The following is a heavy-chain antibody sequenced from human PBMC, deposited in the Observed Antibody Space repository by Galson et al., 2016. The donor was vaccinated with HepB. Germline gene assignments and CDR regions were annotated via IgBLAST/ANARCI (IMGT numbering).Heavy chain of an antibody. J-gene: IGHJ2*01. CDR2: INWNSRSI. CDR3: AKEHAGSRGWYCDL. CDR1: GFSFEDHG. V-gene: IGHV3-9*01. Sequence: SLRLSCAASGFSFEDHGMHWVRQAPGKGLEWISSINWNSRSIDYADSVRGRFTISRDNAKNSLFLQMNSLKLEDAALYYCAKEHAGSRGWYCDLWGRGTLVTVSS. D-gene: IGHD1-26*01.